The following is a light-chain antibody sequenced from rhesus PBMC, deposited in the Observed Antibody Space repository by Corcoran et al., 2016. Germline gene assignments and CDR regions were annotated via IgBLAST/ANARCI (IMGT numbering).Light chain of an antibody. CDR2: KAS. V-gene: IGKV1-22*01. Sequence: DIQMTQSPSSLSASVGDTDTITCRASQGISSWLAWYQQKPGKAPKLLIYKASSLQSGVPSRFSGSGSGTDFTLTISSLQSEDFATYYCQQYSSRPYSFGQGTKVEIK. CDR3: QQYSSRPYS. J-gene: IGKJ2*01. CDR1: QGISSW.